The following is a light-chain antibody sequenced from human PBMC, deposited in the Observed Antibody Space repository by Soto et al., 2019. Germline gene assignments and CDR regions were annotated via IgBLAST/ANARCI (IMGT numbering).Light chain of an antibody. CDR1: SSNIGSEY. CDR3: AARDDSLSGHWV. J-gene: IGLJ3*02. V-gene: IGLV1-47*01. Sequence: QSVLTQPPSASGTPGQRGTISCSGSSSNIGSEYVVWYQHLPGTAPKLLIYRNNQRPSGVPDRFAGSKSGTSASLAISGLRSEDEADYYCAARDDSLSGHWVFGGGTKVTVL. CDR2: RNN.